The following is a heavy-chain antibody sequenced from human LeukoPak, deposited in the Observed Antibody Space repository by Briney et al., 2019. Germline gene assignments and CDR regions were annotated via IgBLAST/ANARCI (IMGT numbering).Heavy chain of an antibody. CDR1: GGSISSGGYY. Sequence: SETLSLTCTVSGGSISSGGYYWSWIRQHPGKGLEWIGYIYYSGSTYYNPSLKSRVTISVDTSMNQFSLKLSSVTAADTAVYYCARVGPSNFDYWGQGTLVTVSS. D-gene: IGHD3-16*01. V-gene: IGHV4-30-4*08. CDR3: ARVGPSNFDY. CDR2: IYYSGST. J-gene: IGHJ4*02.